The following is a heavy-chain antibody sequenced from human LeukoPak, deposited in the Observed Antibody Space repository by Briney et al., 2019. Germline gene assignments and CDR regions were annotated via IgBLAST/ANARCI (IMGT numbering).Heavy chain of an antibody. Sequence: GGSLRLSCAASGFTFSSYAMSWVRQAPGKGLEWVSAISGSGGSTYYADSVKGRFTISRDNSKNTLYLQMNSLRAEDTAVYYCARTPYYDSSWGWYFDLWGRGTLGTVSS. CDR2: ISGSGGST. D-gene: IGHD3-22*01. CDR3: ARTPYYDSSWGWYFDL. CDR1: GFTFSSYA. J-gene: IGHJ2*01. V-gene: IGHV3-23*01.